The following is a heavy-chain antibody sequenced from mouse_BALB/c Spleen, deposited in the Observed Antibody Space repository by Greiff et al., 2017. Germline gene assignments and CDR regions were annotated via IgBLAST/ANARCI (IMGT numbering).Heavy chain of an antibody. V-gene: IGHV4-1*02. D-gene: IGHD1-1*01. J-gene: IGHJ4*01. CDR1: GFDFSRYW. CDR2: INPDSSTI. CDR3: ARHYYGSSYRAMDY. Sequence: EVKLMESGGGLVQPGGSLKLSCAASGFDFSRYWMSWVRQAPGKGLEWIGEINPDSSTINYTPSLKDKFIISRDNAKNTLYLQMSKVRSEDTALYYCARHYYGSSYRAMDYWGQGTSVTVSS.